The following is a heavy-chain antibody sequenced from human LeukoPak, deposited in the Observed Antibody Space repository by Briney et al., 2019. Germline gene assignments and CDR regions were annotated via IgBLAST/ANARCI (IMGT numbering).Heavy chain of an antibody. J-gene: IGHJ6*02. D-gene: IGHD1-1*01. Sequence: PGGSLRLSCAASGFTFSSYAMSWVRQAPGKGLEWVSAISGSGGSTYYADSVKGRFTISRDNSKNTLYLQMNSLRAEDTAVYYCAKVLEPAHYYYYYGMDVWGQGTTVTVSS. CDR3: AKVLEPAHYYYYYGMDV. CDR2: ISGSGGST. V-gene: IGHV3-23*01. CDR1: GFTFSSYA.